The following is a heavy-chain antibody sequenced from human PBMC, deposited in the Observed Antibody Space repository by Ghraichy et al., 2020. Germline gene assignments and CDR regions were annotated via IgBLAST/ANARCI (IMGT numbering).Heavy chain of an antibody. CDR1: GFTFSNYG. Sequence: GGSLRLTCAASGFTFSNYGMHWVRQAPGKGLEWVSVIWYDGTVKYYADSVKGRFYISRDNSKNTLFLQMNSLRAEDTAVYYCATVKVTDNFDYWGRGTLVTVSS. CDR2: IWYDGTVK. CDR3: ATVKVTDNFDY. V-gene: IGHV3-33*01. D-gene: IGHD2-21*02. J-gene: IGHJ4*02.